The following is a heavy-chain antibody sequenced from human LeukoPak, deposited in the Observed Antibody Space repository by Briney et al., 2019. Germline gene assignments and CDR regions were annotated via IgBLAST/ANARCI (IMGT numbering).Heavy chain of an antibody. D-gene: IGHD6-13*01. CDR2: IWYDGSNK. Sequence: GGSLRLSCAASGFTFSSYGMHWVRQAPGKGLEWVAVIWYDGSNKYYADSVKGRFTISRDNSKNTLYLQMNSLRAEDTAVYYCARDRSSSWPFDYWGQGTLVTVSS. J-gene: IGHJ4*02. CDR1: GFTFSSYG. CDR3: ARDRSSSWPFDY. V-gene: IGHV3-33*01.